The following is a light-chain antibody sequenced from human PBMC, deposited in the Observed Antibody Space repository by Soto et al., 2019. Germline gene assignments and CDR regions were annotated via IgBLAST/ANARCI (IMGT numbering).Light chain of an antibody. CDR2: GAS. J-gene: IGKJ1*01. V-gene: IGKV3-15*01. CDR3: LQDNNCPWT. CDR1: ERLXGA. Sequence: RATLSCRASERLXGALGWYQQKPGQAPRFLXYGASTMATTFPARFSGSGSGTDFTLTISSLQSEDFAVYYCLQDNNCPWTFGQGTKVDIK.